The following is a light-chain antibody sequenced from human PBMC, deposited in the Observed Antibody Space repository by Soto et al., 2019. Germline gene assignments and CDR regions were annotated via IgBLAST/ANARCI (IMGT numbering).Light chain of an antibody. CDR3: AAWDDSLHGYV. CDR1: SSNIGSNT. Sequence: QSVLTQPPSASGTPGQRVTISCSGSSSNIGSNTVNWYQQLPGTAPKLLIYSNNQRPSGVPERFSGSKSGTSASLAISGLQSEDEADYYCAAWDDSLHGYVFGTGTKVT. CDR2: SNN. V-gene: IGLV1-44*01. J-gene: IGLJ1*01.